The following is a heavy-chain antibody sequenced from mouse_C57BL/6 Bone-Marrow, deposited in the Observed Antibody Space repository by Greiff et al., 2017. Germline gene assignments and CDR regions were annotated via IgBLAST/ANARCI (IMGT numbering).Heavy chain of an antibody. CDR1: GFTFSSYA. CDR3: SRWGSGYYVNYFDY. Sequence: EVQGVESGEGLVKPGGSLKLSCAASGFTFSSYAMSWVRPTPEKRLEWVAYISSGGDYIYYADNVKGRLPISRDNAKNTLYLQMSSLKSEDTAMYYCSRWGSGYYVNYFDYWGQGTTLTVSS. V-gene: IGHV5-9-1*02. D-gene: IGHD2-3*01. J-gene: IGHJ2*01. CDR2: ISSGGDYI.